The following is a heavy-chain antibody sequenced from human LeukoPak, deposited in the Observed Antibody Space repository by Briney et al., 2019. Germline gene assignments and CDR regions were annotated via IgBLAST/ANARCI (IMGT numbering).Heavy chain of an antibody. CDR1: GGSISSYY. Sequence: PSETLSLTCTVSGGSISSYYWSWIRRPPGKGLEWIGYIYYSGSTNYIPSLKSRVTISVDTSKNQFSLKLSSVTAADTAVYYCARAYCSSTSCYFLDYRGQGTLVTVSS. V-gene: IGHV4-59*01. D-gene: IGHD2-2*01. CDR2: IYYSGST. J-gene: IGHJ4*02. CDR3: ARAYCSSTSCYFLDY.